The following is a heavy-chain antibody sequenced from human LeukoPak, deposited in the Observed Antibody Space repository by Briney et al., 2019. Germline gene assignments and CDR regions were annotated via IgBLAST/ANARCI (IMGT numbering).Heavy chain of an antibody. V-gene: IGHV3-23*01. J-gene: IGHJ4*02. CDR3: AKDLDSSGYYYDY. Sequence: GGPLTLPCSVSGFTLSSYAMSWLRQAPGKGREGVSAISGSDGNTYYADSVKGRFTISRDNSKNTLYLQMTSLRAEDTGVYYCAKDLDSSGYYYDYWGQGTLVTVSS. CDR1: GFTLSSYA. D-gene: IGHD3-22*01. CDR2: ISGSDGNT.